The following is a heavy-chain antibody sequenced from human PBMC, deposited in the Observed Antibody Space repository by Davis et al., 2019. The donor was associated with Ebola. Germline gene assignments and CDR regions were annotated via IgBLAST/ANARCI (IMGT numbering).Heavy chain of an antibody. Sequence: MPSETLSLTCTVSGGSISNRYWSWIRQPPGKGLEWIGDIHHSGFTHYNPSLTGRFTILLDTSQSQFSLMVTSVTAADTAVYHCVRRSYCGNDCFPHPGYFDLWSRGTLVTVSS. CDR1: GGSISNRY. CDR3: VRRSYCGNDCFPHPGYFDL. J-gene: IGHJ2*01. CDR2: IHHSGFT. D-gene: IGHD2-21*02. V-gene: IGHV4-59*08.